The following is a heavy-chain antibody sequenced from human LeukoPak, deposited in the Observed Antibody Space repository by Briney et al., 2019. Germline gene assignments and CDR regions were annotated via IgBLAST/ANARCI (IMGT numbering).Heavy chain of an antibody. CDR1: GFTFSSYA. D-gene: IGHD6-19*01. J-gene: IGHJ4*02. Sequence: GGSLRLSCAASGFTFSSYAMSWVRQAPGKGLEWVSYISSSDTYTNYADSVKGRFTISRDNAKNSLYLQMNSLRAEDTAVYYCARGPYSSGSSADYWGQGTLVTVSS. V-gene: IGHV3-21*05. CDR3: ARGPYSSGSSADY. CDR2: ISSSDTYT.